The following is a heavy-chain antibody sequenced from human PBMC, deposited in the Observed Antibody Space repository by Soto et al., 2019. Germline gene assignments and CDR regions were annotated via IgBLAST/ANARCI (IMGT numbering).Heavy chain of an antibody. CDR3: ARGDYQYSIDY. CDR2: IYRTGNT. CDR1: GDSMTSGDYS. V-gene: IGHV4-30-2*01. D-gene: IGHD2-2*01. Sequence: QLQLQESGSRLVKSSQTLSLTCTVSGDSMTSGDYSWSWIRQPPGKGLEWLGYIYRTGNTHYSPSLKSRVSISQERSKNQFSLELTSVTAADTAVYYCARGDYQYSIDYWGQGTLVTVSS. J-gene: IGHJ4*02.